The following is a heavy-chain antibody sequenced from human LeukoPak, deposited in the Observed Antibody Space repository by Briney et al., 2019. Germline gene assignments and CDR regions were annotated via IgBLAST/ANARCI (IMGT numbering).Heavy chain of an antibody. CDR2: IYTSGST. D-gene: IGHD5-18*01. CDR1: GGSISSGSYY. Sequence: SETLSLTCTVSGGSISSGSYYWSWIRQPAGKGLEWIGRIYTSGSTNYNPSPKSRVTISVDTSKNQFSLKLSSVTAADTAVYYCARGRGYSYGRVLNDYWGQGTLVTVSS. CDR3: ARGRGYSYGRVLNDY. J-gene: IGHJ4*02. V-gene: IGHV4-61*02.